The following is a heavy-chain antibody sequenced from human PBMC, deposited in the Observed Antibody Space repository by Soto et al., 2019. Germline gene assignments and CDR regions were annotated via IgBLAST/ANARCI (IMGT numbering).Heavy chain of an antibody. J-gene: IGHJ4*02. CDR1: GGSISSYY. CDR2: IYYSGST. Sequence: QVQLQESGPGLVKPSETLSLTCTVSGGSISSYYWSWIRQPPGKGLEWIGYIYYSGSTNYNPSLKSRVTISVDTSKNQFSLKLSSVTAADTAVYYCARGDAPLGYWGQGTLVTVSS. V-gene: IGHV4-59*01. D-gene: IGHD7-27*01. CDR3: ARGDAPLGY.